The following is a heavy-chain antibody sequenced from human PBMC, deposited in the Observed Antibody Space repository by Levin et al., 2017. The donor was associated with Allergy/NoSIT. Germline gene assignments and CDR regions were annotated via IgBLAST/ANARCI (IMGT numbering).Heavy chain of an antibody. D-gene: IGHD1-26*01. CDR3: ARDVSGSYSYFDY. Sequence: KISCKASGGTFSSYAISWVRQAPGQGLEWMGGIIPIFGTANYAQKFQGRVTITADESTSTAYMELSSLRSEDTAVYYCARDVSGSYSYFDYWGQGTLVTVSS. J-gene: IGHJ4*02. CDR1: GGTFSSYA. CDR2: IIPIFGTA. V-gene: IGHV1-69*01.